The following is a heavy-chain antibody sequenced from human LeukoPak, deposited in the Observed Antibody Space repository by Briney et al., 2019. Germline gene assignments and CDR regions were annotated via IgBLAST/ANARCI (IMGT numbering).Heavy chain of an antibody. Sequence: PGGSLRLSCAASGFTFSSYSMNWVRQAPGEGLEWVSYISSSSSTIYYADSVKGRFTISRDNAKNSLYLQMNSMRAEDTAVYYCARDNTYYSGSRYYDRFDYWGQGTLVTVSS. D-gene: IGHD2-15*01. V-gene: IGHV3-48*01. J-gene: IGHJ4*02. CDR2: ISSSSSTI. CDR3: ARDNTYYSGSRYYDRFDY. CDR1: GFTFSSYS.